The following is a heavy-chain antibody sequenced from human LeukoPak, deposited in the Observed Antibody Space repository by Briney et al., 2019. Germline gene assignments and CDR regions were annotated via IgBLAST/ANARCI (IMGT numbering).Heavy chain of an antibody. Sequence: SVKVSCKASGGTFSSYAISWVRQAPGQGLEWMGGIIPIFGTANYAQKFQGRVTITADESTSTAYMELSSLRSEDTAVYYCARVGDYGSGSYFFDYWGQGTLDTVSS. CDR2: IIPIFGTA. J-gene: IGHJ4*02. CDR1: GGTFSSYA. V-gene: IGHV1-69*01. D-gene: IGHD3-10*01. CDR3: ARVGDYGSGSYFFDY.